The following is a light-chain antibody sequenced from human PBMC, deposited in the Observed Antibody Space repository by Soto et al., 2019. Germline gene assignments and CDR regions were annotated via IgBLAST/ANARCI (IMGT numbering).Light chain of an antibody. V-gene: IGKV3-11*01. CDR3: QQRSNWPRFT. J-gene: IGKJ3*01. CDR2: DAS. CDR1: QSVSSY. Sequence: EIVVTQSPATLSLSPGERATLSCRASQSVSSYLAWYQQKPGQAPRPLIYDASNRATGIPARFSGSGSGTDFTLTISSLEPEDGAVYYCQQRSNWPRFTFGPGT.